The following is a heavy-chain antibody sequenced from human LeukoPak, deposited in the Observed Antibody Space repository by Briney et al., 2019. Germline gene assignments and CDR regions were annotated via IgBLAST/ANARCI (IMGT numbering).Heavy chain of an antibody. CDR3: ARDTGYWYFDL. CDR2: IYSGGST. V-gene: IGHV3-53*01. Sequence: GGSLRLSCAASGFTVSSNYISWVRQAPGKGLEWVSVIYSGGSTYYADSVKGRFTISIDNSKNTLYLQMNSLRAEDTAVYYCARDTGYWYFDLWGRGTLVTVSS. CDR1: GFTVSSNY. J-gene: IGHJ2*01. D-gene: IGHD3-10*01.